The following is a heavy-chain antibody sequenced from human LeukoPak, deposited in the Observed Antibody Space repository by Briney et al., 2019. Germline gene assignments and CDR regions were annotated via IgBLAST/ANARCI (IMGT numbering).Heavy chain of an antibody. CDR3: ARGHDVLVSGSYYNVNWFDP. V-gene: IGHV1-46*02. Sequence: ASVKVSRKASGYTFNNHYMHWVRQAPGQGLEWMGIINPSGGSTSYAQKFQGRVTMTRDTSTSTVYMELSSLRSEDTAVYYCARGHDVLVSGSYYNVNWFDPWGQGTLVTVSS. J-gene: IGHJ5*02. D-gene: IGHD3-10*01. CDR2: INPSGGST. CDR1: GYTFNNHY.